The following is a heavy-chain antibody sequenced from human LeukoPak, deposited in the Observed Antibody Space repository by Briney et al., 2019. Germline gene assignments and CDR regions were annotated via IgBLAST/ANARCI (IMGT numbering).Heavy chain of an antibody. CDR1: GYTFTSYD. J-gene: IGHJ4*02. V-gene: IGHV1-8*01. D-gene: IGHD2-8*01. CDR3: AKAMRMSPNRYYFEY. CDR2: MNPNSGNT. Sequence: GASVKVSCKASGYTFTSYDINWVRQATGQGLEWMGWMNPNSGNTGYAQKFQGRVTMTRNTSISTAYMELSSLRSEDTAIYYCAKAMRMSPNRYYFEYWGQGTLVTVSS.